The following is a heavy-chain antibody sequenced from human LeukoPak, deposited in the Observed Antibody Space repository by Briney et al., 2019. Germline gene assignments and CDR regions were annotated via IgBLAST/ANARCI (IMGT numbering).Heavy chain of an antibody. J-gene: IGHJ4*02. D-gene: IGHD3-10*01. CDR2: ISGSGSST. V-gene: IGHV3-23*01. CDR1: GFTFSSYG. CDR3: ARGARGSGTASDY. Sequence: PGGSLRLSCAASGFTFSSYGMSWVRQAPGKGLEWVSAISGSGSSTYYADSVKGRFTISRDNARNTLHLQMNSLRAEDTAVYYCARGARGSGTASDYWGQGTLVTVSS.